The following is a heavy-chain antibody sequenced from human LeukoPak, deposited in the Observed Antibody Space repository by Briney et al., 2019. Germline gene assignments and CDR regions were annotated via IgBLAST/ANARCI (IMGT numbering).Heavy chain of an antibody. D-gene: IGHD3-10*01. CDR2: ISSSSSYI. CDR3: AGGSGSYYRGGY. V-gene: IGHV3-21*01. CDR1: GFTFSSYS. Sequence: GSLRLSCAASGFTFSSYSMNWVRQAPGKGLEWVSSISSSSSYIYYADSVKGRFTISKENAKNSLYLQMNSLRAEDTAVYYCAGGSGSYYRGGYWGQGTLVTVSS. J-gene: IGHJ4*02.